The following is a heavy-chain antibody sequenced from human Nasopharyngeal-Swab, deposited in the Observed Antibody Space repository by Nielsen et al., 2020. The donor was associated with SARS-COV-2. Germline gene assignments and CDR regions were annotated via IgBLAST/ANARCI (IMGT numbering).Heavy chain of an antibody. D-gene: IGHD5-18*01. V-gene: IGHV1-8*01. CDR3: AKDIYDGYSYDPYYYYGMDV. CDR2: MNPNSGNT. Sequence: ASVKVSCKASGYTFTSYDINWVRQATGQGLEWMGWMNPNSGNTGYAQKFQGRVTMTRNTSISTAYMELRSLRAEDTALYYCAKDIYDGYSYDPYYYYGMDVWGQGTTVTVSS. J-gene: IGHJ6*02. CDR1: GYTFTSYD.